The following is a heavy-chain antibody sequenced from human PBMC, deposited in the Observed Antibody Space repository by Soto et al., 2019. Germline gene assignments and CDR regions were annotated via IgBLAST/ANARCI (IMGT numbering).Heavy chain of an antibody. J-gene: IGHJ6*02. CDR2: IYPGDSDT. CDR1: GYSFNTYW. D-gene: IGHD1-26*01. CDR3: ARQVRYSGSYSYYGLDV. V-gene: IGHV5-51*01. Sequence: PGESLKISCKGSGYSFNTYWIGWVRQMPGKGLEWMGIIYPGDSDTRYSPSFQGQVTISADKSISTAYLQWSSLKASDTAIYYYARQVRYSGSYSYYGLDVWGQGTTVTVSS.